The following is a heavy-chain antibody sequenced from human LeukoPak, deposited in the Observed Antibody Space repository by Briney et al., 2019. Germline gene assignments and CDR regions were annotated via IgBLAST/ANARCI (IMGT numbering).Heavy chain of an antibody. V-gene: IGHV3-21*06. CDR2: ISHSSSYI. CDR3: ARDSAAYMYGFVGF. D-gene: IGHD3-10*01. J-gene: IGHJ4*02. CDR1: GDSVSSGSHH. Sequence: PSETLSLTCTVSGDSVSSGSHHWSWIRQAPGKGLEWVSSISHSSSYIYYADSVKGRFTISRDNAKNSLDLQMNSLRAEDTAVYYCARDSAAYMYGFVGFWGQGTLVTVSS.